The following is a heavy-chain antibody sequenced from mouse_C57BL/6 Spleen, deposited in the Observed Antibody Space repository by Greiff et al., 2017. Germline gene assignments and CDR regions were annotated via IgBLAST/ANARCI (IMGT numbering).Heavy chain of an antibody. D-gene: IGHD1-1*01. CDR3: ARDYGSSGFAY. Sequence: EVHLVESGGGLVKPGGSLKLSCAASGFTFSSYAMSWVRQTPEKRLEWVATISDGGSYTYYPDNVKGRFTISRDNAKNNLYLQMSHLKSEDTAMYYCARDYGSSGFAYWGQGTLVTVSA. CDR1: GFTFSSYA. V-gene: IGHV5-4*01. CDR2: ISDGGSYT. J-gene: IGHJ3*01.